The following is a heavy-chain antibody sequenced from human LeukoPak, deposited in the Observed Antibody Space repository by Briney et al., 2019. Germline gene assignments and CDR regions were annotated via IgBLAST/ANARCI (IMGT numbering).Heavy chain of an antibody. Sequence: PGGSLRLSCAASGFTFSSYAMSWVRQAPGKGLEGVSAISGSGGSTYYADSVKGRFTISRDNSKNTLYLQMNSLRAEDTAVYYCAKLVSSSWYYFDYWGQGTLVTVSS. J-gene: IGHJ4*02. V-gene: IGHV3-23*01. CDR3: AKLVSSSWYYFDY. CDR1: GFTFSSYA. D-gene: IGHD6-13*01. CDR2: ISGSGGST.